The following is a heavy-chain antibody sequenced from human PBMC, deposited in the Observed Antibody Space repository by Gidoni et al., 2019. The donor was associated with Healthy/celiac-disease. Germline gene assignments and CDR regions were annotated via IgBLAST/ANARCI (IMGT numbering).Heavy chain of an antibody. CDR2: IYYSGST. CDR1: GGSISSYY. V-gene: IGHV4-59*01. J-gene: IGHJ5*02. Sequence: QVQLQESGPGLVKPSETLSLTCTVSGGSISSYYWSWIRQPPGKGLEWIGYIYYSGSTNYNPSLKSRVTISVDTSKNQFSLKLSSVTAADTAVYYCARDAGYCSSTSCYGWFDPWGQGTLVTVSS. D-gene: IGHD2-2*01. CDR3: ARDAGYCSSTSCYGWFDP.